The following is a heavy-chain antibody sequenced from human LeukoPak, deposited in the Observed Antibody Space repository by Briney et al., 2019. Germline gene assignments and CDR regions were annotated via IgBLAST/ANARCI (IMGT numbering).Heavy chain of an antibody. CDR2: ISAYNGNT. J-gene: IGHJ5*02. CDR3: ARDPYSSSWYYNWFDP. V-gene: IGHV1-18*01. D-gene: IGHD6-13*01. CDR1: GYTFTSYG. Sequence: ASVKVSCKASGYTFTSYGISWVRQAPGQGLEWMGWISAYNGNTNYAQKLQGRVTMTTDTSTSTAYMELRSLRSDDTAVYYCARDPYSSSWYYNWFDPWGQGTLVTVSS.